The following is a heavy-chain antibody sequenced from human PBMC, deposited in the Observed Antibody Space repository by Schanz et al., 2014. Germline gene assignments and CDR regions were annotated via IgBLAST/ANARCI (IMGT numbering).Heavy chain of an antibody. Sequence: EVQLVESGGGLVQPGGSLRLSCAASGFIFSNFAMEWVRQAPGKGLEWVSAISGSGAGTYYADSVKGRFTFSRDNSKNTLYLQMNSLRAEDTAIYYCARESVSRTRLFDPWGPGTLVTVSS. V-gene: IGHV3-23*04. CDR3: ARESVSRTRLFDP. J-gene: IGHJ5*02. CDR1: GFIFSNFA. CDR2: ISGSGAGT. D-gene: IGHD3-3*01.